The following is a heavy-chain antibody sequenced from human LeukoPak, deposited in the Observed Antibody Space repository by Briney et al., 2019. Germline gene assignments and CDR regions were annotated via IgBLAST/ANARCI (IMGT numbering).Heavy chain of an antibody. CDR3: AREGVAAPGTWWCEP. CDR2: ISSDGGST. J-gene: IGHJ5*02. D-gene: IGHD6-13*01. Sequence: GGSLRLSCSASGFTFSDYTIHSVRQAPGKGLEHVSAISSDGGSTYYADSVKGRFTSSRDNSKNTLYLQMSSLRAEDTAEYYCAREGVAAPGTWWCEPWGEGALATVSS. V-gene: IGHV3-64D*06. CDR1: GFTFSDYT.